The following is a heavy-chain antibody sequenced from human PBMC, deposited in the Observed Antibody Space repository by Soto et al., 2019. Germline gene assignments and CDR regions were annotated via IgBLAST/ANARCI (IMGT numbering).Heavy chain of an antibody. D-gene: IGHD6-19*01. CDR3: ARAPRHGWVHHFDY. CDR2: IYPGDSDT. J-gene: IGHJ4*02. CDR1: GYGFANYW. Sequence: GESLKISCKGSGYGFANYWIGWVRQMPGKGLEWMGIIYPGDSDTRYSPSFEGHVTVSADKSISNAYLQWSSLTASDTATYFCARAPRHGWVHHFDYWGQGTLVTVSS. V-gene: IGHV5-51*01.